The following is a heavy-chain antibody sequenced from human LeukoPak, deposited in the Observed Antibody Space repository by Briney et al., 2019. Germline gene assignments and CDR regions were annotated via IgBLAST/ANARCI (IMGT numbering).Heavy chain of an antibody. CDR2: ISSNGGST. Sequence: GGSLRLSCAASGFTFSDYWMSWVRQAPGKGLEYVSAISSNGGSTHYANSVKGRFTISRDNSKNTLYLQMGSLRAEDMAVYYCARDRGAAEMMGVDYWGQGTLVTVSS. V-gene: IGHV3-64*01. J-gene: IGHJ4*02. CDR1: GFTFSDYW. D-gene: IGHD6-13*01. CDR3: ARDRGAAEMMGVDY.